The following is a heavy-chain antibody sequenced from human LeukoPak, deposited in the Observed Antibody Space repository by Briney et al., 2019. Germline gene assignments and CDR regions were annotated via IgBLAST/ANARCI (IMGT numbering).Heavy chain of an antibody. V-gene: IGHV4-59*01. CDR3: ARGSVAGTRGLSEFDY. Sequence: ASETLSLTCTVSGGSISSYYWSWIRHPPGKGVEWLGYIYYSGSTNYNRSLRSRVTISVDTAKNQFSLKLSSVTAADTAVYYCARGSVAGTRGLSEFDYWGQGTLVTVSS. D-gene: IGHD6-19*01. J-gene: IGHJ4*02. CDR1: GGSISSYY. CDR2: IYYSGST.